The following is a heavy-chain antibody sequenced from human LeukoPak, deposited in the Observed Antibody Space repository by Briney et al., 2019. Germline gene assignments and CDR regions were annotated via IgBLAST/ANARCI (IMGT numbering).Heavy chain of an antibody. D-gene: IGHD5-18*01. J-gene: IGHJ4*01. CDR2: ITGSGGGK. CDR3: AKGLQHSNLD. CDR1: GFTFGNFA. Sequence: GGSLRLSCAASGFTFGNFAMTWVRQAPGKGLEWVSAITGSGGGKYYADSVKGRFVISRDNSENTLDLQMDSLRAEDTAVYYCAKGLQHSNLDWGHGTLVTVSS. V-gene: IGHV3-23*01.